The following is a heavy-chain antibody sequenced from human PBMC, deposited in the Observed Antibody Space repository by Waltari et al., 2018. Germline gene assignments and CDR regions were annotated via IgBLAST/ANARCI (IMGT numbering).Heavy chain of an antibody. V-gene: IGHV4-59*11. J-gene: IGHJ3*02. CDR3: AREGQPLPHGGAFDI. D-gene: IGHD2-2*01. CDR2: IYYMGST. Sequence: QVQLQESGPGLVKPSETLSLTCTVSGGSISSHYWSWIRQPPGKGLEWIGYIYYMGSTNYNPSLKSRVTISVDTSKNQFSLKLSSVTAADTAVYYCAREGQPLPHGGAFDIWGQGTMVTVSS. CDR1: GGSISSHY.